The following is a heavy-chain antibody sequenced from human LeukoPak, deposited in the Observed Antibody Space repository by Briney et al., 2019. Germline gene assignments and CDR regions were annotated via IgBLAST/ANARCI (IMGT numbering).Heavy chain of an antibody. CDR2: ISSSGSTI. CDR1: GFTFSSYE. Sequence: GGSLRLSCAASGFTFSSYEMNWVRQAPGKGLEWVSYISSSGSTIYYADSVKGRFTISRDNAKNSLYLQMNSLRAEDTAVYYCARDMTTKRSWFDPWGQGTLVTVSS. D-gene: IGHD4-11*01. V-gene: IGHV3-48*03. J-gene: IGHJ5*02. CDR3: ARDMTTKRSWFDP.